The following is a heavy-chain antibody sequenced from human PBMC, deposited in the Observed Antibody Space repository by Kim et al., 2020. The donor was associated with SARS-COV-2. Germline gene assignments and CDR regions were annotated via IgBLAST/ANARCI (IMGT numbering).Heavy chain of an antibody. CDR2: ISSSSSYI. J-gene: IGHJ6*02. Sequence: GGSLRLSCAASGFTSSSYSMNWVRQAPGKGLEWVSSISSSSSYIYYADSVKGRFTISRDNAKNSLYLQMNSLRAEDTAVYYCARKKDGYSFSVDVWGQGTTVTVSS. CDR3: ARKKDGYSFSVDV. D-gene: IGHD5-18*01. CDR1: GFTSSSYS. V-gene: IGHV3-21*01.